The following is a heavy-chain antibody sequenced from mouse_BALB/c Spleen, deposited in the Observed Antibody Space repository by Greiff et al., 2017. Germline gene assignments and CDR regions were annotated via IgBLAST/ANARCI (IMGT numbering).Heavy chain of an antibody. CDR2: ISSGSSTI. Sequence: EVMLVESGGGLVQPGGSRKLSCAASGFTFSSFGMHWVRQAPEKGLEWVAYISSGSSTIYYADTVKGRFTISRDNPKNTLFLQMTSLRSEDTAMYYCASSYPYYAMDYWGQGTSVTVSS. CDR1: GFTFSSFG. D-gene: IGHD3-3*01. V-gene: IGHV5-17*02. J-gene: IGHJ4*01. CDR3: ASSYPYYAMDY.